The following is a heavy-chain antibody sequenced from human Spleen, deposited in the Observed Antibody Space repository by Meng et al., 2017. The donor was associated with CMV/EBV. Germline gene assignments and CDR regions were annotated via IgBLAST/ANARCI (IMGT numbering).Heavy chain of an antibody. CDR2: IGTAGDT. Sequence: GESLKISCAASGFTFSSYDMHWVRQATGKGLEWVSAIGTAGDTYYPGSVKGRFTISRDNSKNTLYLQMNSLRAEDTAVYYCAKDRAVLRFLDGMDVWGQGTTVTVSS. D-gene: IGHD3-3*01. CDR3: AKDRAVLRFLDGMDV. V-gene: IGHV3-13*01. J-gene: IGHJ6*02. CDR1: GFTFSSYD.